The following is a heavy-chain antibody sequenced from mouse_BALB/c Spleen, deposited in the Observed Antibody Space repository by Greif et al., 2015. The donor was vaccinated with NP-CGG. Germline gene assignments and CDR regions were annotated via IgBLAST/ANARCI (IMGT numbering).Heavy chain of an antibody. D-gene: IGHD2-3*01. J-gene: IGHJ2*01. V-gene: IGHV5-9-3*01. CDR2: ISSGGSYT. CDR1: GFTFSSYA. Sequence: EVKLVESGGGLVKPGGSLKLSCAASGFTFSSYAMSWVRQTPEKRLEWVATISSGGSYTYYPDSVKGRFTISRDNAKNTLYLQMSSLRSEDTAMYYCARHDGYLDYWGQGTTLTVSS. CDR3: ARHDGYLDY.